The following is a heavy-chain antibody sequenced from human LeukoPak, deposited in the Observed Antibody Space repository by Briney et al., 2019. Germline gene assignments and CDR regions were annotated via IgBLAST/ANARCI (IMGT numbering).Heavy chain of an antibody. CDR1: GYTFTGYY. D-gene: IGHD3-3*01. V-gene: IGHV1-69*05. J-gene: IGHJ4*02. CDR3: ARERDPLTIFGLLDH. Sequence: SVKVSCKASGYTFTGYYIHWVRQAPGQGLEWMGGIIPIFGTANYAQKFQGRVTITTDESTSTAYMELSSLRSEDTAVYYCARERDPLTIFGLLDHWGQGTLVTVSS. CDR2: IIPIFGTA.